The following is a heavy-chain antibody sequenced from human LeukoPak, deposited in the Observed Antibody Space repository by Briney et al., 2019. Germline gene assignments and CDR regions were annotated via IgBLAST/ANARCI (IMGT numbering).Heavy chain of an antibody. CDR2: IFHSGNS. Sequence: SETLSLTCTVSGYSMSSGYYWGWIRQPPGKGLQWIGSIFHSGNSYYNPSLKSRVTISVDTSKNQFSLKLSSVTAADTAVYYCARYSNYGDYYYYYMDVWGKGTTVTVSS. J-gene: IGHJ6*03. V-gene: IGHV4-38-2*02. D-gene: IGHD4-11*01. CDR3: ARYSNYGDYYYYYMDV. CDR1: GYSMSSGYY.